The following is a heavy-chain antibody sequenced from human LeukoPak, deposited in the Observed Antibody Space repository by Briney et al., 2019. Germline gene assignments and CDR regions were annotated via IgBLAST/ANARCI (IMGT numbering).Heavy chain of an antibody. CDR1: GGSFSGYY. D-gene: IGHD3-22*01. J-gene: IGHJ4*02. CDR3: ARGPYYYDSSGYGY. Sequence: SETLSLTCAVYGGSFSGYYWSWIRQPPGKGLEWIGEINHSGSTNYNPSLKSRVTISVDTSKNQFSLKLSSVTAADTAVYYCARGPYYYDSSGYGYWGQGTLVTVSS. CDR2: INHSGST. V-gene: IGHV4-34*01.